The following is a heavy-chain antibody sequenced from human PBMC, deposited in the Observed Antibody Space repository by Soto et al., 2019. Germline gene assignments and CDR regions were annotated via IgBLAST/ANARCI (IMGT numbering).Heavy chain of an antibody. Sequence: GGSLRLSCAASGFNFSDYYRSWIRQSPGEGLEWISYIGGSTYTKYADSVKGRFTISRDNAKSSLYLQMNSLRAEDTAVYYCARADIVVVPAASYYYYGMDVWGQGTTVTVSS. CDR1: GFNFSDYY. V-gene: IGHV3-11*05. D-gene: IGHD2-2*01. CDR3: ARADIVVVPAASYYYYGMDV. CDR2: IGGSTYT. J-gene: IGHJ6*02.